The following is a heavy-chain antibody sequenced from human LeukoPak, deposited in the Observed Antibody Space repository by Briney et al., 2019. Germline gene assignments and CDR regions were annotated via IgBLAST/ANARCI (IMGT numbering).Heavy chain of an antibody. J-gene: IGHJ4*02. Sequence: GGSLRLSCAASGFTFSSYGMHWVRQAPGKGLEWVAVIWYDRSNKYYADSVKGRFTISRDNSKNTLYLQMNSLRAEDTAVYYVASESRTSFDYWGQGTLVTVSS. D-gene: IGHD2-2*01. CDR2: IWYDRSNK. CDR1: GFTFSSYG. CDR3: ASESRTSFDY. V-gene: IGHV3-33*01.